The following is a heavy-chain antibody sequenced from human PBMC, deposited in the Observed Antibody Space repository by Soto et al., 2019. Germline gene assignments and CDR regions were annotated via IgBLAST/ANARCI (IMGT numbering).Heavy chain of an antibody. V-gene: IGHV3-30*03. CDR2: ISYDGSNK. J-gene: IGHJ4*02. D-gene: IGHD3-10*01. CDR1: GFTFSSYG. CDR3: ARAGPFRTSTRFDY. Sequence: GGSLRLSCAASGFTFSSYGMHWVRQAPGKGLEWVAVISYDGSNKYYADSVKGRFTISRDNSKNTLYLQMNSLRAEDTAVYYCARAGPFRTSTRFDYWGQGTLVTVSS.